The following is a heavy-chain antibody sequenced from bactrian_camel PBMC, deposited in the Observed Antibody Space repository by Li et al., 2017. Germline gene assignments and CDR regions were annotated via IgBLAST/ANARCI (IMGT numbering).Heavy chain of an antibody. CDR1: ADAYSSYC. CDR3: AKDLPSPVMGWGLHAIFGY. CDR2: IWTGGGST. Sequence: VQLVESGGGSVQAGGSLRLSCAASADAYSSYCLGWFRQAPGKEREGVAAIWTGGGSTYYADSVKGRFTISRDNAKNTLYLQLNSLKTEDTAMYYCAKDLPSPVMGWGLHAIFGYWGQGTQVTVS. J-gene: IGHJ6*01. V-gene: IGHV3S1*01. D-gene: IGHD5*01.